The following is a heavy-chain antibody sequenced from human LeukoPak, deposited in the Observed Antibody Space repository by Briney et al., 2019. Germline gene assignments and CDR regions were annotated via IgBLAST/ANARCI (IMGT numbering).Heavy chain of an antibody. J-gene: IGHJ6*04. CDR2: TGGSGEST. CDR1: RFTFRNYG. V-gene: IGHV3-23*01. Sequence: GGSLRLSCAVSRFTFRNYGMNWVRQAPGKGLEWVSATGGSGESTYYADSVKGRFTISRDNSKNTLFLQMNSLTAEDTAVYYCAKGTTDYGSGYGMDVWGKGTTVIVSS. D-gene: IGHD3-10*01. CDR3: AKGTTDYGSGYGMDV.